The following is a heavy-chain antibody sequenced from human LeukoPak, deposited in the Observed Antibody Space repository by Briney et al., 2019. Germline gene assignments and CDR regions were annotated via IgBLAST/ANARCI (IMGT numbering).Heavy chain of an antibody. J-gene: IGHJ5*02. D-gene: IGHD1-1*01. CDR2: PHPTSGTT. CDR1: GYAFTTYE. CDR3: ARAPRNGP. V-gene: IGHV1-8*01. Sequence: ASVKLSCKTSGYAFTTYEINWGRHAPGQVRESMGSPHPTSGTTAYAKQFTGRVTMTRDTSISTAYMEMSSLRSDDTAVYFCARAPRNGPSGQGTLVTASS.